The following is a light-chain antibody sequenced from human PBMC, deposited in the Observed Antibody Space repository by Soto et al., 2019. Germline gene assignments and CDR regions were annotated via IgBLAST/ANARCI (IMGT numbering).Light chain of an antibody. CDR3: QQYAGPPTT. J-gene: IGKJ5*01. CDR1: QTISGY. V-gene: IGKV1-39*01. CDR2: AAS. Sequence: DIQMTQSPSSMYASVGDRVTISCRASQTISGYLNWYQQKPGKAPELLIYAASYLGNGVPSRFSGGGSGTDFTLTISRLEPEDFAVYFCQQYAGPPTTFGQGTRLEIK.